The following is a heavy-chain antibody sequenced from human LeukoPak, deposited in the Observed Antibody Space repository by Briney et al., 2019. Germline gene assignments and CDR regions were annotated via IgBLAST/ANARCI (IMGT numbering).Heavy chain of an antibody. J-gene: IGHJ4*02. D-gene: IGHD3-22*01. Sequence: KTSETLSLTCSVSGGSISSYYWSWIRQPPGKGLEWIGYMYYSGNTNYNPSLKSRVIISVDTSQSQFSLRLTSVTAADTAVYYCAAYDSSGYAFHYWGQGTLVTVSS. CDR2: MYYSGNT. V-gene: IGHV4-59*01. CDR3: AAYDSSGYAFHY. CDR1: GGSISSYY.